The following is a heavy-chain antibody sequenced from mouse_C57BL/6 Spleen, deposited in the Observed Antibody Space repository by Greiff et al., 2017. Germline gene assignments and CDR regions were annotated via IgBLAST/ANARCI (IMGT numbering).Heavy chain of an antibody. Sequence: QVQLQQPGAELVKPGASVKLSCKASGYTFTSYWMQWVKQRPGQGLEWIGEIDPSDSYTNYNQKFKGKATLTVDTSSSTAYRQLSSLTSEDSAVYYCARRGGTVVATDFDVWGTGTTVTVSS. CDR3: ARRGGTVVATDFDV. V-gene: IGHV1-50*01. CDR2: IDPSDSYT. D-gene: IGHD1-1*01. CDR1: GYTFTSYW. J-gene: IGHJ1*03.